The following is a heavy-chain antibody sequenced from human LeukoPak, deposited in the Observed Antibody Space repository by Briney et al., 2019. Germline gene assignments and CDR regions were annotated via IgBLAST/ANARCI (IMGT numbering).Heavy chain of an antibody. CDR1: GFTFSSYW. V-gene: IGHV3-33*08. CDR2: IEKDGSNK. Sequence: GGSLRLSCAASGFTFSSYWMSWVRQAPGKGLDWVAFIEKDGSNKYYADSVKGRFTVSRDNSKNRLYLQMNSLRAEDTAVYYCAREGGYCSSTSCWFRSWGQGTLVTVSS. D-gene: IGHD2-2*01. CDR3: AREGGYCSSTSCWFRS. J-gene: IGHJ4*02.